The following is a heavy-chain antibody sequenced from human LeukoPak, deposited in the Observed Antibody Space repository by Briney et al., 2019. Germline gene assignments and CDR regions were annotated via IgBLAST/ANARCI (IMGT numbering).Heavy chain of an antibody. CDR1: GYSFTGYY. Sequence: ASVKVSCKASGYSFTGYYLHWVRQAPGQGLEWMGWINPNSGGTYYAQKFQGRVTMTRDTSISTAYMELSRLTSDDTAVYYCARDLGWGYQDYWGQGTLVTVSS. V-gene: IGHV1-2*02. D-gene: IGHD7-27*01. J-gene: IGHJ4*02. CDR3: ARDLGWGYQDY. CDR2: INPNSGGT.